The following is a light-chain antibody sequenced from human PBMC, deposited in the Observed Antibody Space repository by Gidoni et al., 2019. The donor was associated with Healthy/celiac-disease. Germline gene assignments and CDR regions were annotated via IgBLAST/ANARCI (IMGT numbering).Light chain of an antibody. Sequence: QSALTQPASVPGSPGQSITISCTGTSSDVGGYNYVSWYQKHPGKAPKLMIYEVSNRPAGVSNHFSGSKTGNTASLTISGLQAEDEADYYCSSYTSSSTLYGFGTGTKVTVL. CDR2: EVS. CDR3: SSYTSSSTLYG. J-gene: IGLJ1*01. CDR1: SSDVGGYNY. V-gene: IGLV2-14*01.